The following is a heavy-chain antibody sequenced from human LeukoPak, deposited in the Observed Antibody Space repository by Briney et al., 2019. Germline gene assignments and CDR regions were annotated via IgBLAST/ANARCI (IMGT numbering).Heavy chain of an antibody. J-gene: IGHJ3*01. Sequence: SETLSLTCSVFGGSIGSSFWNWIRLSPGKGLEWIGYISYNGRTNYSPSLKSRVIISIDTSKNRLSLNLTSVTAADTALYYCVRDRSGTYYNFDVWGQGTMVSVSA. CDR3: VRDRSGTYYNFDV. D-gene: IGHD1-26*01. CDR1: GGSIGSSF. CDR2: ISYNGRT. V-gene: IGHV4-59*13.